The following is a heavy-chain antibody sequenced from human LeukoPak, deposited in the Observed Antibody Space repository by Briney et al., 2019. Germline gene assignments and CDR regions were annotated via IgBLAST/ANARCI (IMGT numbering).Heavy chain of an antibody. V-gene: IGHV1-69*05. CDR1: GGTFSSYA. CDR2: IIPIFGTA. CDR3: ARRITYAFDI. Sequence: ASVKVSCKASGGTFSSYAISWVRQAPGQGLEWMGGIIPIFGTANYAQKFQGRVTITTYESTSTAYMELSSLRSEDTAVYYCARRITYAFDIWGQGTMVTVSS. J-gene: IGHJ3*02. D-gene: IGHD3-10*01.